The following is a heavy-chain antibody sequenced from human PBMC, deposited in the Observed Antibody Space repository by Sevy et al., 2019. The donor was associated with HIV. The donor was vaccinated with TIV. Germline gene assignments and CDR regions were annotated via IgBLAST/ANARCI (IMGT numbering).Heavy chain of an antibody. Sequence: GGSLRLSCAASGFTFSSYAMSWVRQAPGKGLEWVSAISGSGGSTYYADSVKGRFTIPRDNSKNTLYLQMNSLRAEDTAVYYCAAKQWGYYYGMDVWGQGTTVTVSS. CDR3: AAKQWGYYYGMDV. V-gene: IGHV3-23*01. CDR2: ISGSGGST. D-gene: IGHD6-19*01. J-gene: IGHJ6*02. CDR1: GFTFSSYA.